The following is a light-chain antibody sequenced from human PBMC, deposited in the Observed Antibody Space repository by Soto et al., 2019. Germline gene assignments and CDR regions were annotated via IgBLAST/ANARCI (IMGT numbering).Light chain of an antibody. CDR1: QSVSSNY. Sequence: EIVLTQSPGTLSLSPRERATLSCRASQSVSSNYLAWYQHKPGQAPRLLIYGASSRAPGIPDRFSGSGSGTDFTLTISILEPEDFAVYYCQQYAASPRTFGQGTQVEV. J-gene: IGKJ1*01. CDR2: GAS. CDR3: QQYAASPRT. V-gene: IGKV3-20*01.